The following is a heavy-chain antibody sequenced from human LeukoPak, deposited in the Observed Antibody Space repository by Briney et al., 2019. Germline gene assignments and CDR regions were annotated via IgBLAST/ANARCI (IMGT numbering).Heavy chain of an antibody. V-gene: IGHV1-69*06. CDR3: AAEVGSRYVWGSYRQFDY. Sequence: SVKVSCQASVGTFSSYTISWVRQAPGQGLEWMGGIIPLFGTANYAQKFQGRVTITADKSTRTAYMEVSRLRSEDTAVYYCAAEVGSRYVWGSYRQFDYWGQGCLVTVSS. CDR2: IIPLFGTA. D-gene: IGHD3-16*02. J-gene: IGHJ4*02. CDR1: VGTFSSYT.